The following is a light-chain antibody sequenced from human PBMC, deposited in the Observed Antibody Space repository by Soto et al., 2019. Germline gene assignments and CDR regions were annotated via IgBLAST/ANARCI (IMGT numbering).Light chain of an antibody. CDR2: DAS. J-gene: IGKJ1*01. V-gene: IGKV1-5*01. CDR1: QSISSW. Sequence: DIQMTQSPSTLSASVGDRVTITCRASQSISSWLAWYQQKPGKAPKLRIYDASSLESGVPSRCSGSGSGTEFTLTISSLQPDDFATYYCQQYNSYPWTFGQGTKVEIK. CDR3: QQYNSYPWT.